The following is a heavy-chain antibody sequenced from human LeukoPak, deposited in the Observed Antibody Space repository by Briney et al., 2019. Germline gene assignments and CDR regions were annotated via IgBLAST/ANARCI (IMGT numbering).Heavy chain of an antibody. D-gene: IGHD2-2*01. J-gene: IGHJ4*02. V-gene: IGHV4-39*07. Sequence: SETLSLTCTVSGGSISSSSYYWSWIRQPPGKGLEWIGEINHSGSTNYNPSLKSRVTISVDTSKNQFSLKLSSVTAADTAVYYCARTLRLGYCSSTSCPHYYFDYWGQGTLVTVSS. CDR2: INHSGST. CDR3: ARTLRLGYCSSTSCPHYYFDY. CDR1: GGSISSSSYY.